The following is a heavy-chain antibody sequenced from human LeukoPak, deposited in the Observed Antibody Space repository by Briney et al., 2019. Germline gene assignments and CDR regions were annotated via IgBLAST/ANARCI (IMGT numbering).Heavy chain of an antibody. CDR2: IYPGDSDT. J-gene: IGHJ5*02. V-gene: IGHV5-51*01. Sequence: GESLKISCKGSGYSFTSYWIGWVRQMPGKGLEWMGIIYPGDSDTRYSPSFQGQVTISADKSISTAYLQWSSLKASDTAMYYCARLLYFDWLFQTGGFDPWGQGTLVTVSS. CDR3: ARLLYFDWLFQTGGFDP. CDR1: GYSFTSYW. D-gene: IGHD3-9*01.